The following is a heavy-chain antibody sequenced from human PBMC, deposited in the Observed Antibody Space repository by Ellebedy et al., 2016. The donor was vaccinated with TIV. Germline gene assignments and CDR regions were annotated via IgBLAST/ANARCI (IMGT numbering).Heavy chain of an antibody. CDR1: GYTFTGYY. V-gene: IGHV1-2*06. CDR3: ARAQVPGWPDY. D-gene: IGHD6-19*01. Sequence: AASVKVSCNASGYTFTGYYMHWVRQAPGQGLEWMGRINPNSGGTNYAQKFQGRVTMTRDTSTSTVYMELSSLRSEDTAVYYCARAQVPGWPDYWGQGTLVTVSS. J-gene: IGHJ4*02. CDR2: INPNSGGT.